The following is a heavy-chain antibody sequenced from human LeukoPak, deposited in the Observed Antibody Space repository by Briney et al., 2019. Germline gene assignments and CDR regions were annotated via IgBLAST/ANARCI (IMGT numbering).Heavy chain of an antibody. Sequence: EASVKVSCTASGGTFSSYAISWVRQAPGQGLEWMGGIIPIFGTANYAQKFQGRVTITADESTSTAYLELSSLTSEDTAVYYCARVVLGRRWLQTSYYYGMDVWGQGTTVTVSS. CDR1: GGTFSSYA. CDR2: IIPIFGTA. V-gene: IGHV1-69*13. D-gene: IGHD5-24*01. CDR3: ARVVLGRRWLQTSYYYGMDV. J-gene: IGHJ6*02.